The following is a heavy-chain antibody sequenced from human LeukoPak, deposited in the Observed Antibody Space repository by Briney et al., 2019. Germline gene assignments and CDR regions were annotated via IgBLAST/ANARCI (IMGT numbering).Heavy chain of an antibody. CDR3: ARQGPSYGDYDY. V-gene: IGHV3-21*01. CDR1: GFTFSSYS. D-gene: IGHD4-17*01. Sequence: GGSLRLSCAASGFTFSSYSMNWVRQAPGKGLEWVSSISSSSSYIYYADSVKGRFTISRDNAKNSLYLQMNSLRAEDTAVYYCARQGPSYGDYDYWGQGTLVTVSS. CDR2: ISSSSSYI. J-gene: IGHJ4*02.